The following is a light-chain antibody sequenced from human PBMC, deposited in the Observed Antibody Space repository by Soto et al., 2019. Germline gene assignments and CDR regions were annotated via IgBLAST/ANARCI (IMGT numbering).Light chain of an antibody. J-gene: IGKJ2*01. Sequence: DIQMTQSPSTLSASVGDRVTITCRASQSISTWLAWYQQKPGKAPKLLVYKAPNLQSGVPSRFSGSGSGTEFSLTFSSLQPDDFATYYCQRYNDYQYIFGQGTKLEIK. CDR1: QSISTW. CDR3: QRYNDYQYI. V-gene: IGKV1-5*03. CDR2: KAP.